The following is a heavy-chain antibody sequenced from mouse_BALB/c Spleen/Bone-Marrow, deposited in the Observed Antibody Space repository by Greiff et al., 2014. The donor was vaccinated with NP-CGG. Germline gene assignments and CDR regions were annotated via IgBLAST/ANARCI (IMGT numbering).Heavy chain of an antibody. D-gene: IGHD1-1*01. V-gene: IGHV1-14*01. CDR2: INPYNDGT. Sequence: EVQLVESGPELVKPGASVKMSCKASGYTFTSYVMHWMKQKPGQGLEWIGYINPYNDGTKCNETFKGKATLTSDKSSSTAYMDLSSLTSEDSAVYFCARSEYFGSSYDYWGQGTTLTVSS. CDR1: GYTFTSYV. J-gene: IGHJ2*01. CDR3: ARSEYFGSSYDY.